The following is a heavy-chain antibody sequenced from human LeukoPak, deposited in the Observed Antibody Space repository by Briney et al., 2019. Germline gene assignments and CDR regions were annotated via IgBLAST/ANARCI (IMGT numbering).Heavy chain of an antibody. D-gene: IGHD3-22*01. V-gene: IGHV3-15*07. CDR3: MLGSGSYDSSDFDY. CDR2: IKSKSNGGTT. J-gene: IGHJ4*02. CDR1: GFTFNNVW. Sequence: GGSLRLSCAASGFTFNNVWMNWGRQAPGKGLEWVGRIKSKSNGGTTEYAAPVKGRFTILGDDSKNTLYLQMNSLKTEDTAVYYCMLGSGSYDSSDFDYWGQGTLVTVSS.